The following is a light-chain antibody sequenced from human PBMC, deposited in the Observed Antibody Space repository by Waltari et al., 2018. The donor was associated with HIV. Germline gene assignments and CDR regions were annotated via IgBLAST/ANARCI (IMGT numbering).Light chain of an antibody. CDR1: SSNIGTGSD. J-gene: IGLJ3*02. CDR2: ANT. CDR3: QSYDSRLSGSV. Sequence: QSALTQPPSVSGAPGQRVTISCTGTSSNIGTGSDVHWYQQLPGTAPKLLIYANTNRPPGVPARFSGSKSGTSASLAITGLQAEDEADYYCQSYDSRLSGSVFGGGTKLTVL. V-gene: IGLV1-40*01.